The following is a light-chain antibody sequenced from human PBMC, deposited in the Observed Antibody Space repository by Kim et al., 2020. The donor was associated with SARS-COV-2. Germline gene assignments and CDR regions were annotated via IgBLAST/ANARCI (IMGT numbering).Light chain of an antibody. CDR2: DAS. CDR1: QNVRSN. J-gene: IGKJ1*01. Sequence: EIVLTQSPATLSLSPGESATLSCRASQNVRSNLAWYQQKPGQAPRLLIYDASTRATGIPARFSGTGSGTEFTLTISSLQSEDFAVYFCQQYDNWPLTFGQGTKVEIK. V-gene: IGKV3-15*01. CDR3: QQYDNWPLT.